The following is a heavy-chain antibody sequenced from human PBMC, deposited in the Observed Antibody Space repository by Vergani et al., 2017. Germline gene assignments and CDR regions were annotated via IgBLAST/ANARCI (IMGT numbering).Heavy chain of an antibody. CDR3: ARDREIDFDY. V-gene: IGHV3-30*01. CDR1: GFTFSSYA. Sequence: QVQLVESGGGVVQPGRSLRLSCAASGFTFSSYAMHWVRQAPGKGLEWVAVISYDGSNKYYADSVKGRFTISRDNSKNTLYLQMNSPRAADTAVYYCARDREIDFDYWGQGTLVTVSS. J-gene: IGHJ4*02. CDR2: ISYDGSNK. D-gene: IGHD1-26*01.